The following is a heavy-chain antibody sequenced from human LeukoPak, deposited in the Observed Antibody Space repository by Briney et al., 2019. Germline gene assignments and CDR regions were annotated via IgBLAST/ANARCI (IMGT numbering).Heavy chain of an antibody. V-gene: IGHV4-4*07. CDR3: ARDSGSSLRGAFDI. J-gene: IGHJ3*02. Sequence: SETLSLTCTVSGGSISSYYWSWIRQPAGKGLEWIGRIYTSGSTNYNPSLKSRVTMSVDTSKNQFSLKLSSVTAADTAVYYCARDSGSSLRGAFDIWGQGTMVTVSS. CDR2: IYTSGST. CDR1: GGSISSYY. D-gene: IGHD2/OR15-2a*01.